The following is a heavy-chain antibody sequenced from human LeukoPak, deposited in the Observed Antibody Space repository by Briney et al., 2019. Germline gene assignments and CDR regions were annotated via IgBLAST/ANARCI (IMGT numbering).Heavy chain of an antibody. V-gene: IGHV1-69*13. D-gene: IGHD3-22*01. J-gene: IGHJ4*02. CDR1: GGTFSSYA. Sequence: SVKVSCKASGGTFSSYAISWVRQAPGQGLEWMGGIIPIFGTANYAQKFQGRVTITADESTSTAYMELSSLRSEDTAVYYCAGERLGSSGYNYWGQGTLVTVSS. CDR2: IIPIFGTA. CDR3: AGERLGSSGYNY.